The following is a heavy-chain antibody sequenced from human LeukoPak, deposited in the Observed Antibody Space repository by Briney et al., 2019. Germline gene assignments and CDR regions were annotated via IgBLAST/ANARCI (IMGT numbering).Heavy chain of an antibody. CDR1: GGSISSSSYY. V-gene: IGHV4-39*07. D-gene: IGHD6-19*01. Sequence: KPSETLSLTCTVSGGSISSSSYYWGWIRQPPGKGLEWIGSIYYSGSTYYNPSLKSRVTISVDTSKNQFSLKLSSVTAADTAVYYCASSIAVAGISYYWGQGTLVTVSS. J-gene: IGHJ4*02. CDR2: IYYSGST. CDR3: ASSIAVAGISYY.